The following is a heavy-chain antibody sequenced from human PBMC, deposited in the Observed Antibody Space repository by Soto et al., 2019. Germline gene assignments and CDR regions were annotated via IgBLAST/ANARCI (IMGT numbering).Heavy chain of an antibody. CDR3: ARSDCTSTSCYVVWFDP. J-gene: IGHJ5*02. Sequence: GGSLRLSCAASGFNFSNYGMNWVRQAPGKGLEWVSSISSSRSYISYADSVKGRFTISRDNAKNSVYLQMNSLRAEDTAVYYCARSDCTSTSCYVVWFDPWGQGAQVTVSS. CDR2: ISSSRSYI. V-gene: IGHV3-21*01. CDR1: GFNFSNYG. D-gene: IGHD2-2*01.